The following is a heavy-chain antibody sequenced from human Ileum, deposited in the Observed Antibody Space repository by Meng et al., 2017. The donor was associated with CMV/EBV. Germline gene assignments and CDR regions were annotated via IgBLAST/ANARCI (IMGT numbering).Heavy chain of an antibody. CDR1: RFTFSNNW. CDR2: IFPDGGIS. Sequence: GGSLRPSVAAPRFTFSNNWMDGVRQAPGQGLAWVSHIFPDGGISNYAESVKGRFTISRDNAKNTLYLQMNSLGVEDTAVYYCARENESPDYWGQGTLVTVSS. V-gene: IGHV3-74*01. J-gene: IGHJ4*02. CDR3: ARENESPDY.